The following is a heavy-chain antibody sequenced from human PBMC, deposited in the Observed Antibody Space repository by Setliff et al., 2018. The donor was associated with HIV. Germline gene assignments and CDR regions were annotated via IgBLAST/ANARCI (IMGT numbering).Heavy chain of an antibody. CDR2: ISHSGNT. J-gene: IGHJ5*02. V-gene: IGHV4-61*10. Sequence: ETLSLTCTVSGDSISSGSNYWSWIRQPAGKGLEWIGCISHSGNTNFNPSLNSRVTISLDTSKNQFSLRLTSLTAADTAIYYCARSTVGAGASFPWGRGILVTVSS. CDR3: ARSTVGAGASFP. D-gene: IGHD1-26*01. CDR1: GDSISSGSNY.